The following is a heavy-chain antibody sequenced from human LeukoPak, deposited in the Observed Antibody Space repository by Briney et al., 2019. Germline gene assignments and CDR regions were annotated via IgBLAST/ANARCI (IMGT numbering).Heavy chain of an antibody. CDR3: ARLRIAAADFDY. CDR1: SGSISSSYY. Sequence: ASETLSLTCTVSSGSISSSYYWGWMRQPPGKGLEWIGTIYYSVTTYYNPSLKSRVTISVDTSENQFSLKLSSVTAADTAVYYCARLRIAAADFDYWGQGTLVTVSS. D-gene: IGHD6-13*01. J-gene: IGHJ4*02. V-gene: IGHV4-39*01. CDR2: IYYSVTT.